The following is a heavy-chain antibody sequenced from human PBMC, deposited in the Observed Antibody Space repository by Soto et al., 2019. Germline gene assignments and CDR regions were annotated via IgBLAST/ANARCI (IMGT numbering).Heavy chain of an antibody. V-gene: IGHV4-39*07. CDR3: ARGLTVVAARRRWFDP. CDR2: IYYSGST. D-gene: IGHD2-15*01. Sequence: PSETLSLTCTVSGGSISSSSYYWGWIRQPPGKGLEWIGSIYYSGSTYYNPSLKSRVTISVDTSKNQFSLKLSSVTAADTAVYYCARGLTVVAARRRWFDPWGQGTLVTVSS. J-gene: IGHJ5*02. CDR1: GGSISSSSYY.